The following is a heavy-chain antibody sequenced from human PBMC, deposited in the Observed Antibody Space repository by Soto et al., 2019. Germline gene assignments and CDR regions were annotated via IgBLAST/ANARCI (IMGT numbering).Heavy chain of an antibody. CDR1: GFTFSSYA. V-gene: IGHV3-30*14. J-gene: IGHJ3*02. CDR2: ISYDGSNK. Sequence: GGSLRLSCAASGFTFSSYAMHWVRQAPGKGLEWVAVISYDGSNKYYADSVKGRFTISRDNSKNTLYLQMNSLRAEDTAVYYCARDTVVVITGGPPAFDIWGQGTMVTVSS. CDR3: ARDTVVVITGGPPAFDI. D-gene: IGHD3-22*01.